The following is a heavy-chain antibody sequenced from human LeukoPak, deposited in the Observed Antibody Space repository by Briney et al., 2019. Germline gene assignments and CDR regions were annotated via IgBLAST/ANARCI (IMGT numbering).Heavy chain of an antibody. Sequence: SETLSLTCTESGGAISGHYWSWIRHPPGKGLERIGHIFYSGTTNYNPSLRCRVSISVDTSKMRFSLKLSSVTAADTAVCYCARTNHIDEAAFDIWGQGTMVTVSS. CDR1: GGAISGHY. J-gene: IGHJ3*02. V-gene: IGHV4-59*11. D-gene: IGHD2-21*01. CDR2: IFYSGTT. CDR3: ARTNHIDEAAFDI.